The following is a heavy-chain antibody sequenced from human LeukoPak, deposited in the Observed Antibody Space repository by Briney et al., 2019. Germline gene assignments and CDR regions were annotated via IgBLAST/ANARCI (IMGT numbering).Heavy chain of an antibody. J-gene: IGHJ6*02. Sequence: ASETLSLTCAASAGSISRTNWWSWLRQSPGKGLEWIGEIHFSGPTNYNPSLKSRVTISLDNSKNQFSLSLRSITAADTAVYYCARAAAYNLDVWGPGTTVTVSS. CDR1: AGSISRTNW. CDR2: IHFSGPT. D-gene: IGHD1-1*01. V-gene: IGHV4-4*02. CDR3: ARAAAYNLDV.